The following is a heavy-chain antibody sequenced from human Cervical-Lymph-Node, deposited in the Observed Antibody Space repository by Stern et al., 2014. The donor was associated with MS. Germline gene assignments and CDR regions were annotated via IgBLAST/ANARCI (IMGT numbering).Heavy chain of an antibody. V-gene: IGHV3-30-3*01. D-gene: IGHD2-8*02. CDR1: GFIFSNYA. Sequence: VQLVESGGGVVQPGRSLRLSCAASGFIFSNYAMHWVRQAPGKGLDWVAFVSNEGSKQFYADSVKGRFTISRDNANNTLYLQMNSLRPEDTAVYYCGRDTCRAGGCYFRYWGQGILITVSS. CDR3: GRDTCRAGGCYFRY. J-gene: IGHJ4*02. CDR2: VSNEGSKQ.